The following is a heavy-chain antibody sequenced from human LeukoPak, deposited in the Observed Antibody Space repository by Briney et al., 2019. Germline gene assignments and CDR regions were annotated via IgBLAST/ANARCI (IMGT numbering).Heavy chain of an antibody. J-gene: IGHJ4*02. CDR2: ISGSGDNT. D-gene: IGHD3-22*01. CDR3: AKGSYYDSSGSFYFDY. CDR1: GFTFSSYA. V-gene: IGHV3-23*01. Sequence: GGSLRLSCAASGFTFSSYAMSWVRQAPGKGLEWVSGISGSGDNTYYADSVKGRCTITRDTSKNTLYVQVNSLETEDTAAYYRAKGSYYDSSGSFYFDYWGQGTLVTVSS.